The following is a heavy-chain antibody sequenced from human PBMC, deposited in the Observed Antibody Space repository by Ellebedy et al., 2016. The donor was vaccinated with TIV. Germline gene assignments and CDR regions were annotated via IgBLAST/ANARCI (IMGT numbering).Heavy chain of an antibody. CDR1: GFTFSSYA. Sequence: GESLKISXAASGFTFSSYAMHWVRQAPGKGLEWVAVISYDGSNKYYADSVKGRFTISRDNSKNTLYLQMNSLRAEDTAVYYCARDTVRAYYDFWSGYPYYGMDVWGQGTTVTVSS. V-gene: IGHV3-30-3*01. D-gene: IGHD3-3*01. CDR2: ISYDGSNK. J-gene: IGHJ6*02. CDR3: ARDTVRAYYDFWSGYPYYGMDV.